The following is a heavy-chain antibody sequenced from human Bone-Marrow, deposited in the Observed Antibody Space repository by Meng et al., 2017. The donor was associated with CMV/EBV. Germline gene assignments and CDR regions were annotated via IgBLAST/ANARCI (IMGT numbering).Heavy chain of an antibody. Sequence: ASVKVSCQASGYTFPSHYMHWVRQAPGQGLEWTGIINPSGGRTSYPQQFQRRVTMTRDTSTSTVHMELSSLRSEDTAVYYCARETRFRGVVRGVNRGWFDPWGQGTLVTVSS. CDR3: ARETRFRGVVRGVNRGWFDP. J-gene: IGHJ5*02. D-gene: IGHD3-10*01. CDR1: GYTFPSHY. CDR2: INPSGGRT. V-gene: IGHV1-46*01.